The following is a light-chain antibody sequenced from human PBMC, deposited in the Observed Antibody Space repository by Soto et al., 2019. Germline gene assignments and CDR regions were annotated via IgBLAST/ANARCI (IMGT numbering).Light chain of an antibody. CDR1: QSVSNNY. J-gene: IGKJ1*01. CDR3: QQYGSSGT. CDR2: GAS. Sequence: EIMWTQSPGPLSLYPGARATLTCRASQSVSNNYLAWYQQKPGQAPRLLIYGASNRATGIPDRFSGSGSGTDFTLTISRLEPEDFAVYYCQQYGSSGTFGQGTKVDIK. V-gene: IGKV3-20*01.